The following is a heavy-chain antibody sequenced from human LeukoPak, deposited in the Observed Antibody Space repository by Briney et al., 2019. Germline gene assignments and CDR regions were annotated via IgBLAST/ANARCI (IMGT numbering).Heavy chain of an antibody. CDR1: GGSISSSSYY. D-gene: IGHD3-22*01. CDR3: ARRPTYYYDSSGYPGDY. Sequence: SETLSLTCTVSGGSISSSSYYWGWIRQPPGKGLEWIGSIYYSGNTYYNPSLKSRVTISVDTSKNQFSLKLSSVTAADTAVYYCARRPTYYYDSSGYPGDYWGQGTLVTVSS. J-gene: IGHJ4*02. CDR2: IYYSGNT. V-gene: IGHV4-39*01.